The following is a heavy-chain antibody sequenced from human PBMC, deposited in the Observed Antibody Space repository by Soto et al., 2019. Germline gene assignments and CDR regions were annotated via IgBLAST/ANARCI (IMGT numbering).Heavy chain of an antibody. CDR3: SRDRCSSTSCYPDY. Sequence: ASVKVSYKTSGYHFTRYYIHWVRQAPGKGLEWMGIINPTGGRATYAQKFQGRVSMTRDTSTTTVYMELTGLKSEDTAVYFCSRDRCSSTSCYPDYWGQGTLVTVSS. D-gene: IGHD2-2*01. J-gene: IGHJ4*02. CDR2: INPTGGRA. CDR1: GYHFTRYY. V-gene: IGHV1-46*03.